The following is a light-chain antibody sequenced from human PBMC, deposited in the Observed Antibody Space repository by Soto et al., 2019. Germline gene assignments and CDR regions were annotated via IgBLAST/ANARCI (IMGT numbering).Light chain of an antibody. CDR3: SSYTTDNSYV. CDR2: GVT. Sequence: QSALTQPASVSGSPGQSIIISCTGTSSDVGNYNYVSWYQQHPGKAPKLIIFGVTNRPSGVSFRFSGSKSGNTASLTISGLQPEDEADYYCSSYTTDNSYVFGPGTKLTVL. V-gene: IGLV2-14*01. CDR1: SSDVGNYNY. J-gene: IGLJ1*01.